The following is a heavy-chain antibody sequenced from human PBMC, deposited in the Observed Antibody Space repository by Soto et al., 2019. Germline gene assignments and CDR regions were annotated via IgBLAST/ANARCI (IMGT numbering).Heavy chain of an antibody. D-gene: IGHD3-9*01. CDR3: ARHLYYDISPGYLRPYRYYGVDV. CDR1: GGSISSYY. Sequence: SETLSLTCTVSGGSISSYYWSWIRQPPGKGLEWIGYIYYSGSTNYNPSLKSRVTISVDTSKNQFSLKLTSVTAADTAVYFCARHLYYDISPGYLRPYRYYGVDVWGQGTTVTVSS. V-gene: IGHV4-59*08. J-gene: IGHJ6*02. CDR2: IYYSGST.